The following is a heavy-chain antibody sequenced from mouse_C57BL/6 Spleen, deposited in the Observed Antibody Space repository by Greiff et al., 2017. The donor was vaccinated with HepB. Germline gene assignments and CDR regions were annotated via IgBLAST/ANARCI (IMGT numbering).Heavy chain of an antibody. V-gene: IGHV5-4*01. CDR1: GFTFSSYA. Sequence: EVQRVESGGGLVKPGGSLKLSCAASGFTFSSYAMSWVRQTPEKRLEWVATISDGGSYTYYPDNVKGRFTISRDNAKNNLYLQMSHLKSEDTAMYYCARDYYGSSWRFAYWGQGTLVTVSA. J-gene: IGHJ3*01. D-gene: IGHD1-1*01. CDR3: ARDYYGSSWRFAY. CDR2: ISDGGSYT.